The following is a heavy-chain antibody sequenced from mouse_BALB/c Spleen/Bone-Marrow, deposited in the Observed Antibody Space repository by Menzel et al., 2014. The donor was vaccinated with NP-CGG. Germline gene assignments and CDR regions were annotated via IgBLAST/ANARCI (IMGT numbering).Heavy chain of an antibody. Sequence: AQLQQSGAELVKPGASVTLSCTASGFNINDTYMHWVKQRPEQGLEWIGTIDPVNGNTKYDPKFQGKATITADTSSNTAYLQLSSLTSEDTAVYYCASYYYGRGGYAYWAQGT. CDR3: ASYYYGRGGYAY. CDR1: GFNINDTY. CDR2: IDPVNGNT. J-gene: IGHJ3*01. V-gene: IGHV14-3*02. D-gene: IGHD1-1*01.